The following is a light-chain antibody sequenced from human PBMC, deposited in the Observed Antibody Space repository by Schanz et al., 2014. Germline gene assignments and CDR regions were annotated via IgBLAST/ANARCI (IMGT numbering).Light chain of an antibody. V-gene: IGLV2-11*01. CDR1: SSDVGGYNY. CDR2: GVS. CDR3: CSYAGSFTWV. Sequence: QSALTQPASVSGSPGQSITISCTGTSSDVGGYNYVSWYQQHPGKAPKLMIYGVSHRPSGVPDRFSGSKSGNTASLTISGIQADDEADYYCCSYAGSFTWVFGGRTKVTVL. J-gene: IGLJ3*02.